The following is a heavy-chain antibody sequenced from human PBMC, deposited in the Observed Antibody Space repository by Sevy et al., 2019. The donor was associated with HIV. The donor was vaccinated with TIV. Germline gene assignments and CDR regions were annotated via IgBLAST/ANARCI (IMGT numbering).Heavy chain of an antibody. Sequence: GESLKISCAASGFTFSRYSMHWVRQAPGKGLEWVATISFDASNKHYADSVKGRFTISRDNFQNSPFLQMNSLRPEDTAVYYCALERLSSDVAEYFQNWGQGTLVTVSS. V-gene: IGHV3-30*04. CDR1: GFTFSRYS. J-gene: IGHJ1*01. CDR2: ISFDASNK. D-gene: IGHD1-1*01. CDR3: ALERLSSDVAEYFQN.